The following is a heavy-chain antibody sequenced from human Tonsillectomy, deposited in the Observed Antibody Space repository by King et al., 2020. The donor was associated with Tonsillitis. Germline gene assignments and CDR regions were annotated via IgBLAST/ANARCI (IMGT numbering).Heavy chain of an antibody. D-gene: IGHD3-9*01. CDR2: ISTYNGNT. J-gene: IGHJ4*02. CDR3: ARGGSDYDILSCLEH. V-gene: IGHV1-18*04. Sequence: QLVQSGAEVKKPGASVKVSCQASGYTFTSYGISWVRQAPGQGLEWMGWISTYNGNTNYAQNLQGRVTMTTDTSTSTAYMELRSLRSDDTAVYYCARGGSDYDILSCLEHWGQGTLVTVSS. CDR1: GYTFTSYG.